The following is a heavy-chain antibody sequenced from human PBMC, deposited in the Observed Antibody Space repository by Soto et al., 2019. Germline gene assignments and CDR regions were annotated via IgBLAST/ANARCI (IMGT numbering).Heavy chain of an antibody. V-gene: IGHV1-18*01. CDR1: GYTFFTYD. Sequence: SVKVSCKASGYTFFTYDISWVRQAPGQGLEWMGWISTFSGDTKYAQKFQGRVTMTTDTSTTTAYLELRSLRSDDTAVYYCARHHGPTTSENWFDPWGQGTLVTVSS. J-gene: IGHJ5*02. CDR2: ISTFSGDT. D-gene: IGHD5-12*01. CDR3: ARHHGPTTSENWFDP.